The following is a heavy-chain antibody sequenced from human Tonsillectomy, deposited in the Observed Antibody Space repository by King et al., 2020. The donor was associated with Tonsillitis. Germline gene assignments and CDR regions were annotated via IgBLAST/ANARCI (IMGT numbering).Heavy chain of an antibody. CDR2: IYPGDSNT. CDR1: GYSFPNYW. D-gene: IGHD3-22*01. CDR3: ARLGNYYDSSGYFNWFDP. Sequence: QLVQSGAEVKKPGESLKISCKSSGYSFPNYWIGWVRQMPGKGLEWMGIIYPGDSNTRYSPSFQGQVTISADKSISTAYLQWSRLKASDTAMYYCARLGNYYDSSGYFNWFDPWGQGTLVTVSA. J-gene: IGHJ5*02. V-gene: IGHV5-51*01.